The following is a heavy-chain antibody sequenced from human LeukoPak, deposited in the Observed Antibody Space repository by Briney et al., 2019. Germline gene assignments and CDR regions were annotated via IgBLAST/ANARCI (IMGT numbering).Heavy chain of an antibody. D-gene: IGHD3-9*01. Sequence: SETLSLTCTVSGGSISSSNYYWGCIRQPPGKGLEWSGSIYYSGSTYYNPSLKSVVTISVDTSKNQFSLKLSSVTAADTAVYYCARQSSDILTGYYRGPYYYYGMDVWGQGTTVTVSS. CDR3: ARQSSDILTGYYRGPYYYYGMDV. CDR2: IYYSGST. V-gene: IGHV4-39*01. CDR1: GGSISSSNYY. J-gene: IGHJ6*02.